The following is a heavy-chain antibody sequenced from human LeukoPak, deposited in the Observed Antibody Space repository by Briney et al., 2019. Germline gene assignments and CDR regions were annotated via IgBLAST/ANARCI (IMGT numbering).Heavy chain of an antibody. CDR1: GYTFTSYY. Sequence: GASVKVPCKASGYTFTSYYMHWVRQAPGQGLEWMGIINPSGGSTSYAQKFQGRVTMTRDTSTSTVYMELSSLRSEDTAVYYCARAWLRITMVRGVSHFDYWGQGTLVTVSS. D-gene: IGHD3-10*01. J-gene: IGHJ4*02. CDR2: INPSGGST. CDR3: ARAWLRITMVRGVSHFDY. V-gene: IGHV1-46*01.